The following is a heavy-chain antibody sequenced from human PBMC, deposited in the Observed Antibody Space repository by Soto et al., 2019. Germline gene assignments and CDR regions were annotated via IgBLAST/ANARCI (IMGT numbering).Heavy chain of an antibody. V-gene: IGHV3-21*01. CDR1: GFTFSSYS. D-gene: IGHD6-6*01. CDR2: ISSSSSYI. Sequence: EVQLVESGGGLVKPGGSLRLSCAASGFTFSSYSMNWVRQAPGKGLEWVSSISSSSSYIYYADSVKGRLTISRDNSMNSLYLQMNSLRAEDTAVYYCARLSSSYTPDDFDIWGQGTMVTVSS. CDR3: ARLSSSYTPDDFDI. J-gene: IGHJ3*02.